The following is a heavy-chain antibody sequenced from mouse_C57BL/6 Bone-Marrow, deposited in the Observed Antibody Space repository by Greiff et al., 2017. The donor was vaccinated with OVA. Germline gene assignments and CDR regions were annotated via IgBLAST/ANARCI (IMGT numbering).Heavy chain of an antibody. Sequence: EVKLQESEGGLVQPGSSMKLSCTASGFTFSDYYMAWVRQVPEKGLEWVANINYDGSSTYYLDSLKSRFIISRDNAKNILYLQMSSLKSEDTATYYCARDLGGYYGSGSFDVWGTGTTVTVSS. CDR3: ARDLGGYYGSGSFDV. D-gene: IGHD1-1*01. J-gene: IGHJ1*03. CDR2: INYDGSST. CDR1: GFTFSDYY. V-gene: IGHV5-16*01.